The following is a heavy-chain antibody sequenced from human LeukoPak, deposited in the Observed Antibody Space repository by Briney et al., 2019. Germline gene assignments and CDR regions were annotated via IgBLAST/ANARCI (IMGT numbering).Heavy chain of an antibody. CDR1: GYIFTSYG. CDR2: IRTYNANT. J-gene: IGHJ4*02. Sequence: ASGKVSCKASGYIFTSYGISWVRQAPGRGLEWMGWIRTYNANTNDAQKLQGRVTMTTDTSTSTAYMEPRCLRSLDMAVYYCARVGATYYSDSSGYYAGFRGQGTLVTVSS. CDR3: ARVGATYYSDSSGYYAGF. D-gene: IGHD3-22*01. V-gene: IGHV1-18*03.